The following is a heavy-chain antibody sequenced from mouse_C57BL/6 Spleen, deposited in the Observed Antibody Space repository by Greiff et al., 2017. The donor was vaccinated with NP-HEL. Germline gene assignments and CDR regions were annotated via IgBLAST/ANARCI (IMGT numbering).Heavy chain of an antibody. CDR3: ARDYDYDDAYLYFEV. CDR2: IYPGSGNT. J-gene: IGHJ1*03. Sequence: VQLQQSGAELVRPGASVKLSCKASGYTFTDYYINWVKQRPGQGLEWIARIYPGSGNTYYNEKFKGKATLTAENSSSTAYMQLSSLTSEDSAVDFCARDYDYDDAYLYFEVWGTGTTVTVSS. V-gene: IGHV1-76*01. CDR1: GYTFTDYY. D-gene: IGHD2-4*01.